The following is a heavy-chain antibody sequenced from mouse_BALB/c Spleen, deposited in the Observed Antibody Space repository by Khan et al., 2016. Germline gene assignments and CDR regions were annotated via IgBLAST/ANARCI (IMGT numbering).Heavy chain of an antibody. D-gene: IGHD4-1*01. CDR3: AGAPGICDY. V-gene: IGHV3-1*02. J-gene: IGHJ2*01. CDR1: GYSITSGYS. Sequence: EVKLLESGPDLVKPSQSLSLTCTVTGYSITSGYSWYWIRQFPGNKLEWMGYIHYSGSTNYNPSLKSRISITRDTSKNQFFLQLNSVTTEDTATCYRAGAPGICDYWGQGTTLTVSS. CDR2: IHYSGST.